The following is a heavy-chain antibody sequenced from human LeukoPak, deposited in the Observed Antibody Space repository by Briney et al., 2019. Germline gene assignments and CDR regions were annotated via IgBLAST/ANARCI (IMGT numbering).Heavy chain of an antibody. CDR2: ISAYNGNT. Sequence: ASVKVSCKASGYTFTSYGISWVRQAPGQGLEWMGWISAYNGNTNYAQKLQGRVTMTTDTSTSTAYMELRSLRSDDTAVYYCANDGESSYYYYYGMDVWGQGTTVTVSS. CDR1: GYTFTSYG. D-gene: IGHD2-2*01. J-gene: IGHJ6*02. V-gene: IGHV1-18*01. CDR3: ANDGESSYYYYYGMDV.